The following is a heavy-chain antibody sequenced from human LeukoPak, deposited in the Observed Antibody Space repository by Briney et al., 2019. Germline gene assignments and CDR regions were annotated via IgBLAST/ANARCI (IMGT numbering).Heavy chain of an antibody. J-gene: IGHJ4*02. V-gene: IGHV3-74*01. CDR1: GFPFVTYW. Sequence: GGSLRLSSAASGFPFVTYWMHWVRQAPGKGLVWVSHLNTDGSSPTYGDSAKGRFTVSRDNAKNTLFLQLNSLRVEDTAVYYCARGTAEPAGIDCWGQGTLVTVSS. CDR3: ARGTAEPAGIDC. D-gene: IGHD2-2*01. CDR2: LNTDGSSP.